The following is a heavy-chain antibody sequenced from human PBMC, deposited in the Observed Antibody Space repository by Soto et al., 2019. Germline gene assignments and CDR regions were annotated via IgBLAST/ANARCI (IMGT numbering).Heavy chain of an antibody. Sequence: EVQLLESGGGLVQPGGSLRLSCAASGFTFSSYAMRWVRQAPGKGLEWVSAIIGSGDSTYYADSVKGRFTISRDNSKNTLYLQMNSLRAEDTAVYYCAKRGSGSYFDYWGQGTLVTVSS. CDR2: IIGSGDST. CDR3: AKRGSGSYFDY. V-gene: IGHV3-23*01. CDR1: GFTFSSYA. D-gene: IGHD3-10*01. J-gene: IGHJ4*02.